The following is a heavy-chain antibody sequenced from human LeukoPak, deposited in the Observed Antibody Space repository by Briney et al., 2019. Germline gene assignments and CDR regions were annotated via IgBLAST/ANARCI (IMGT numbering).Heavy chain of an antibody. CDR2: ISAGGGNT. V-gene: IGHV3-23*01. J-gene: IGHJ4*02. D-gene: IGHD2-21*02. Sequence: PGGSLRLSXAASGFTFNAYAMTWVRQGPGKGLEWVSAISAGGGNTYSAGSVKGGVTISRDTSTNMLYLQTDSLRAEDTSVYYCAKGHYPDVSCGGDCYYSYWGQGTLVTVSS. CDR3: AKGHYPDVSCGGDCYYSY. CDR1: GFTFNAYA.